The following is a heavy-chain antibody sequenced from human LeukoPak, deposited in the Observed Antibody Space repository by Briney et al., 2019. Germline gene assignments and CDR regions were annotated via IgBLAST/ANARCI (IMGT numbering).Heavy chain of an antibody. CDR1: GYTFTGYY. CDR2: INPNSGGT. Sequence: ASVKVSCKASGYTFTGYYMHWVRQAPGQGLEWMGWINPNSGGTNYAQKFQGRVTMTRDTSISTAYMELSRLRSDDTAVYYCATLHGSPLFPHSHSVFPFDYWGQGTLVTVSS. CDR3: ATLHGSPLFPHSHSVFPFDY. V-gene: IGHV1-2*02. J-gene: IGHJ4*02. D-gene: IGHD1-26*01.